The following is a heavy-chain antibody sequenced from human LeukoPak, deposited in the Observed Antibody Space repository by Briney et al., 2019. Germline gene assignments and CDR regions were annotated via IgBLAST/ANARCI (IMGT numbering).Heavy chain of an antibody. J-gene: IGHJ5*02. CDR1: GYTFTSYG. CDR2: INPNSGGT. Sequence: ASVTVSCKASGYTFTSYGISWVRQAPGQGLEWMGWINPNSGGTNYAQKFQGRVTMTRDMSTSTDYMELSSLRSEDTAVYYCARDNSVEDTAWWFDPWGQGTLVTVSS. CDR3: ARDNSVEDTAWWFDP. V-gene: IGHV1-18*01. D-gene: IGHD4-23*01.